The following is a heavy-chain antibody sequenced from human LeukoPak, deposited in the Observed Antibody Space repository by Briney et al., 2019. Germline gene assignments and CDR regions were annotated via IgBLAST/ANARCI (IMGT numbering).Heavy chain of an antibody. V-gene: IGHV3-30*02. D-gene: IGHD4-11*01. Sequence: PGGSLRLSYTASQFTFSTYGMHWVRQAPGKGLEWLASIRYDGSYKYYADSVQGRFTISRDNSKNTLYLQMNSLRAEDTAVYYCAKEGYNNYVFDYWGQGTLVTVSS. J-gene: IGHJ4*02. CDR3: AKEGYNNYVFDY. CDR2: IRYDGSYK. CDR1: QFTFSTYG.